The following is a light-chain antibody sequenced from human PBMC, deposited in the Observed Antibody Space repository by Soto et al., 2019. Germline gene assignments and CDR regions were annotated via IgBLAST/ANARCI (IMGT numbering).Light chain of an antibody. J-gene: IGLJ1*01. CDR2: EGG. Sequence: QSALTQPASVSGSPGQSITLSCTGTSSVVGSYNLVSWCQQHPGKAPKLMISEGGKRPSGVSNRFPGSKSGNTASLTISGLQAEDEADSYCCSFAGGSTYVFGTGTKVTVL. V-gene: IGLV2-23*01. CDR1: SSVVGSYNL. CDR3: CSFAGGSTYV.